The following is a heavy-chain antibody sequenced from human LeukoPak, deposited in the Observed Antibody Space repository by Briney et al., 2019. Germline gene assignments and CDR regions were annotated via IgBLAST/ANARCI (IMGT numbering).Heavy chain of an antibody. CDR3: ARASGSAAHLQH. D-gene: IGHD2-15*01. Sequence: PAASVKVSCKASGYTFTSYDINWVRQATGQGLEWMGWMNPNSGNTGYAQKFQGRVTITRNTSISTAYMELSSLRSEDTAVYYCARASGSAAHLQHWGQGTLVTVSS. V-gene: IGHV1-8*03. CDR2: MNPNSGNT. J-gene: IGHJ1*01. CDR1: GYTFTSYD.